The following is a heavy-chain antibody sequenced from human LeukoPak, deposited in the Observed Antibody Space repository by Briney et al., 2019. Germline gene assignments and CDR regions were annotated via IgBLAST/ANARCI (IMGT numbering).Heavy chain of an antibody. Sequence: ASVKVSCKASGGTFSSYAISWARQAPGQGLEWMGGIIPIFGTANYAQKYQGRVTITADESTSTAYMELSSLRSEDTAVYYCARDLEAYYYGSGSYFAYWGQGTLVTVSS. V-gene: IGHV1-69*13. D-gene: IGHD3-10*01. CDR3: ARDLEAYYYGSGSYFAY. CDR2: IIPIFGTA. J-gene: IGHJ4*02. CDR1: GGTFSSYA.